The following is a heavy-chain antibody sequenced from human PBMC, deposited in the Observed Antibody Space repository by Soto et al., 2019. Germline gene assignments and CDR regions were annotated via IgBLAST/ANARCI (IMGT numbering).Heavy chain of an antibody. CDR3: AKEESSGWYRTADY. V-gene: IGHV3-30*18. CDR1: GFTFRSSG. J-gene: IGHJ4*02. D-gene: IGHD6-19*01. Sequence: QVQLVESGGGVVQPGRSLRLSCAASGFTFRSSGMHWVRQAPGEGLERVGVIYYVGSVQYYGDSVKGRFTISRDNSKNTLYLQMNSLRDEDTAVYYCAKEESSGWYRTADYWGQGTLVTVSS. CDR2: IYYVGSVQ.